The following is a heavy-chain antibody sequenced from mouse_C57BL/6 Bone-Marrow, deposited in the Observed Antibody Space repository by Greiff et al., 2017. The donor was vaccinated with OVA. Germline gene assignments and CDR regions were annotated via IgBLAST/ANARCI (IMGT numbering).Heavy chain of an antibody. CDR3: ASESGGFAY. V-gene: IGHV1-64*01. J-gene: IGHJ3*01. CDR1: GYTFTSYW. Sequence: QVQLQQPGAELVKPGASVKLSCKASGYTFTSYWMHWVKQRPGQGLEWIGMIYPNSGSTNYNEKFKIKATLTVDKSSSTAYMQLSSLTSDDSAVYYCASESGGFAYWGQGTLVTVSA. CDR2: IYPNSGST. D-gene: IGHD3-2*02.